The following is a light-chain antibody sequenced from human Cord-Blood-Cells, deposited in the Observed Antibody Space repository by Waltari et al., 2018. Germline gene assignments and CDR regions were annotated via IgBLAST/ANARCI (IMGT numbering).Light chain of an antibody. J-gene: IGLJ1*01. CDR2: EVS. CDR3: SSYTSSSTLYV. Sequence: QSALTQPASASGSPGQAITISCTGPSIDAGGYNYAYWYHQHPGKAPKLMIYEVSNRPSGVSNRFSGSKSGNTASLTISGLQAEDEADYYCSSYTSSSTLYVFGTGTKVTVL. CDR1: SIDAGGYNY. V-gene: IGLV2-14*01.